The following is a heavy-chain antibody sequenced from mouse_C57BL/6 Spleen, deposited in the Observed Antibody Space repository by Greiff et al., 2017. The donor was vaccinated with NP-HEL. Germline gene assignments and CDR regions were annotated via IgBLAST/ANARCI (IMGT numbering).Heavy chain of an antibody. J-gene: IGHJ3*01. CDR1: GYSITSGYY. V-gene: IGHV3-6*01. Sequence: ESGPGLVKPSQSLSLTCSVTGYSITSGYYWNWIRQFPGNKLEWMGYISYDGSNNYNPSLKNRISITRDTSKNQFFLKLNSVTTEDTATYYCARVDYDYDGPAYWGQGTLVTVSA. D-gene: IGHD2-4*01. CDR2: ISYDGSN. CDR3: ARVDYDYDGPAY.